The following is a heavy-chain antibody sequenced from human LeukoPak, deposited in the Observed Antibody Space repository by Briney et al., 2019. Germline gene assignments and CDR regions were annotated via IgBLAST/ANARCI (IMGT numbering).Heavy chain of an antibody. V-gene: IGHV3-21*06. CDR3: ARAGTCSSTSCDGGIEY. Sequence: GGSLRLSCAASGFAFSSYNMNWVRQAPGKGLEWVSFISTTSTYIYYADSVKGRFTVSRDNSKNLLYLQMDSLRVEDTAVYYCARAGTCSSTSCDGGIEYWGQGTLVTVSS. CDR2: ISTTSTYI. D-gene: IGHD2-2*01. CDR1: GFAFSSYN. J-gene: IGHJ4*02.